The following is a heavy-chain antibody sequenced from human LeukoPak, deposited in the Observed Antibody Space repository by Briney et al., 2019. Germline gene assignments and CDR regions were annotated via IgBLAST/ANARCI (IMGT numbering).Heavy chain of an antibody. CDR1: GFTFSDYS. J-gene: IGHJ4*02. D-gene: IGHD2-2*01. V-gene: IGHV3-48*01. CDR2: VGISSGNT. CDR3: ARDTKYAFDN. Sequence: GGSLRLSCAASGFTFSDYSMNWVRQAPGKGLEWISYVGISSGNTKYADSVKGRFTISGDKAKNSLYLQMNSLRCEDTAVYYCARDTKYAFDNWGQGTLVTVSS.